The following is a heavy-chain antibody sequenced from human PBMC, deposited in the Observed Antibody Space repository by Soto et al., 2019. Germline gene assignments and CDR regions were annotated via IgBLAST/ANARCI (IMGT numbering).Heavy chain of an antibody. Sequence: QLQLQESGPGLVKPSQTLSLTCTVSGGSISSGGYYWSWIRQHPGKGLEWIGYIYYSGSTYYNPSLKSRVTISVDTSKNQFSLKLSSVTAADTAVYYCTRGLSNPGWFDPWGQGTLVTVSS. J-gene: IGHJ5*02. CDR2: IYYSGST. V-gene: IGHV4-31*03. CDR1: GGSISSGGYY. D-gene: IGHD4-4*01. CDR3: TRGLSNPGWFDP.